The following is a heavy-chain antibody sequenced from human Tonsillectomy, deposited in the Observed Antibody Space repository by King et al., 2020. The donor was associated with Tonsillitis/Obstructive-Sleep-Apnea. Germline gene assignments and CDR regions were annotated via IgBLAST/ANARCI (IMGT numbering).Heavy chain of an antibody. CDR2: INPSDGST. CDR1: GYPLTSYY. Sequence: VQLVESGAEVKKPGASVKVSCKASGYPLTSYYMHWVRQAPGQGLEGMGIINPSDGSTSYPQKFQGRVTMTRDTSTSTVYMELSSLRSEDTAVYYCARDVVMYGGNSEGFDYWGQGTLVTVSS. CDR3: ARDVVMYGGNSEGFDY. D-gene: IGHD4-23*01. J-gene: IGHJ4*02. V-gene: IGHV1-46*01.